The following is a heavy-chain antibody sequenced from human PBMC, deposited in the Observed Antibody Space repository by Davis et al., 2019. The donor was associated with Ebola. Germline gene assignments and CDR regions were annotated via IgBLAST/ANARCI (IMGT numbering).Heavy chain of an antibody. D-gene: IGHD2-15*01. V-gene: IGHV3-11*01. CDR1: GFTFSDYY. J-gene: IGHJ4*02. CDR3: ARTVVAPDY. Sequence: GESLKISCAASGFTFSDYYMSWIRQAPGKGLEWVSYISSSGSTIYYADSVKGRFTISRDNAKNSLYLQMNSLRPEDTAVYYCARTVVAPDYWGQGTLVTVSS. CDR2: ISSSGSTI.